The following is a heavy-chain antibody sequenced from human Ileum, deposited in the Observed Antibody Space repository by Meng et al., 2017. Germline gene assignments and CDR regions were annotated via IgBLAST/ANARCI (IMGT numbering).Heavy chain of an antibody. Sequence: VLRVASGGGLVQPWVSLRRSCAASGFTVSNYWMHWVRQTPGKGLVWVSRINEDGRVTNYADSVEGRFTVSRDNAKNTLYLQMNSLRVEDTGIYYCARINYVEDSWGQGTLVTVSS. J-gene: IGHJ4*02. CDR2: INEDGRVT. D-gene: IGHD3-16*01. V-gene: IGHV3-74*01. CDR1: GFTVSNYW. CDR3: ARINYVEDS.